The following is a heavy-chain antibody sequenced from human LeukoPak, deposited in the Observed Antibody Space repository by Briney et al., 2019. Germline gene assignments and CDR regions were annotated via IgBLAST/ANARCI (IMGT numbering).Heavy chain of an antibody. CDR1: GFTFSSYW. D-gene: IGHD3-22*01. J-gene: IGHJ4*02. V-gene: IGHV3-7*01. Sequence: GGSLRLSCAASGFTFSSYWMSWVRQAPGKGLECVANINGESEKRYVDSVKGRFTISRDNAKNSLYPQMNSLRVEDTAIYYCARDYLDSSGAHYDYWGQGTLVTVSS. CDR3: ARDYLDSSGAHYDY. CDR2: INGESEK.